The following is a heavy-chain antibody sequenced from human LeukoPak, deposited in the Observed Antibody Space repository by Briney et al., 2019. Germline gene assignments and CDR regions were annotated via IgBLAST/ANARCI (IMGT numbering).Heavy chain of an antibody. J-gene: IGHJ4*02. Sequence: GGSLRLSCAASGFTFSSYAMSWVRQAPGKGLEWVSAISGSGGSTYYADSVKGRFTISRDNSKNTLYLQMNSLKTEDTAVYYCTTGRLRWTLGAYYFDYWGQGTLVTVSS. CDR1: GFTFSSYA. CDR2: ISGSGGST. CDR3: TTGRLRWTLGAYYFDY. V-gene: IGHV3-23*01. D-gene: IGHD4-23*01.